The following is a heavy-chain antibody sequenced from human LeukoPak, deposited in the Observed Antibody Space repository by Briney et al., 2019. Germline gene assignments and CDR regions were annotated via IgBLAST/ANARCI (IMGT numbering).Heavy chain of an antibody. CDR1: GFTFSSYG. V-gene: IGHV3-30*03. Sequence: GRSLRLSCAASGFTFSSYGMHWVRQAPGKGLEWVAVISYDGSNKYYADSVKGRFTISRDNSKNTLYLQMNSLRAEDTAVYYCAGLGITMIGGVWGKGTTVTISS. J-gene: IGHJ6*04. CDR2: ISYDGSNK. CDR3: AGLGITMIGGV. D-gene: IGHD3-10*02.